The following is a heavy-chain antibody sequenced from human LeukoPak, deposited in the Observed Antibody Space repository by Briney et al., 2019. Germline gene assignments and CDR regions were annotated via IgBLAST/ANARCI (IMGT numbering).Heavy chain of an antibody. Sequence: GGSLRLSCAASGFTFSSYSMNWVRQAPGKGLEWVSSISSSSNYIYYADSVKGRFTISRDNAKNSLYLQMNSLRAEDTAVYYCARVPFAFSGSYSGYWGQGTLVTVSS. J-gene: IGHJ4*02. V-gene: IGHV3-21*01. D-gene: IGHD1-26*01. CDR2: ISSSSNYI. CDR3: ARVPFAFSGSYSGY. CDR1: GFTFSSYS.